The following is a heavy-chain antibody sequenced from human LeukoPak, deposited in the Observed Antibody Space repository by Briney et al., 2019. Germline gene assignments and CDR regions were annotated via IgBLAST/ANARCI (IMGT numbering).Heavy chain of an antibody. D-gene: IGHD3-16*02. CDR3: ARYVWGSYPTFEDY. CDR2: IYYSGST. CDR1: GASIRSYY. J-gene: IGHJ4*02. Sequence: TSETLSLTCAVSGASIRSYYWSWIRQPPGKGLEWVAYIYYSGSTHHNPSLKSRVTISVDTSKNQFSLKLSSVTAADTAVYYCARYVWGSYPTFEDYWGQGTLVTVSS. V-gene: IGHV4-59*01.